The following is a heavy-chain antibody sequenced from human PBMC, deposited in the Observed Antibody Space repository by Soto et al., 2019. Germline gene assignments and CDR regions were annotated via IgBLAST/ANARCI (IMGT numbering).Heavy chain of an antibody. CDR3: ARVRRELRAFDI. Sequence: GXSVKVYCKASGYTFTSYDINWVRQATVQGLEWMGWMNPNSGNTGYAQKFQGRVTMTRNTSISTAYMELSSLRSEDTAVYYCARVRRELRAFDIWGQGTMVTVSS. J-gene: IGHJ3*02. CDR1: GYTFTSYD. CDR2: MNPNSGNT. D-gene: IGHD1-26*01. V-gene: IGHV1-8*01.